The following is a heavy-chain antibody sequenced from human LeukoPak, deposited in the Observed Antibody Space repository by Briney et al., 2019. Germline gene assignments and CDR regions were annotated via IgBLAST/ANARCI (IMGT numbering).Heavy chain of an antibody. D-gene: IGHD3-22*01. J-gene: IGHJ3*02. CDR2: ISSSSYI. CDR3: AGGRVVRAFDI. Sequence: GGSLRVSCAASGFTFSSYSMNWVRQAPGKGLEWVSSISSSSYIYYADSVKGRFTISRDNAKNSLYLQMNSLRAEDTAVYYCAGGRVVRAFDIWGQGTMVTVSS. CDR1: GFTFSSYS. V-gene: IGHV3-21*01.